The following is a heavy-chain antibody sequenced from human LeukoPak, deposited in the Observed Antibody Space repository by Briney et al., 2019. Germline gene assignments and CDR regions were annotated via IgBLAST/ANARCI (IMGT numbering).Heavy chain of an antibody. D-gene: IGHD6-19*01. CDR1: GGTFSSYA. V-gene: IGHV1-69*05. CDR2: IIPIFGTA. CDR3: ARGGYSSGPYYYYYYMDV. J-gene: IGHJ6*03. Sequence: SVKVSCKASGGTFSSYAISWVRQAPGQGLEWMGGIIPIFGTANYAQKFQGRVTITMDESTSTAYMELSSLRSEDTAVYYCARGGYSSGPYYYYYYMDVWGKGTTVTVSS.